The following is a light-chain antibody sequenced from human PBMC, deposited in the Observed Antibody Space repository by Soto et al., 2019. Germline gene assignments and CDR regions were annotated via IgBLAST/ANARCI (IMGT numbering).Light chain of an antibody. CDR2: AAS. Sequence: DIQMTQSPSSLSASVGDRVTITCRASQTIGSYLSWYQQKPGKAPKLLIYAASSLQSGVPSRFSGIGSGTDFTLSISGLESEDFASYYCQQSYNTPYTFGQGTKLEIK. CDR3: QQSYNTPYT. CDR1: QTIGSY. J-gene: IGKJ2*01. V-gene: IGKV1-39*01.